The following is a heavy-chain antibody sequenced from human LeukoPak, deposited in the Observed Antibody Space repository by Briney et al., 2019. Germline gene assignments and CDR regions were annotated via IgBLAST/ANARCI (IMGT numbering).Heavy chain of an antibody. CDR1: GYTFTSYY. V-gene: IGHV1-46*01. CDR2: INPSGGST. CDR3: GRGRRARDYYYYMDV. J-gene: IGHJ6*03. D-gene: IGHD3-10*01. Sequence: AASVKVSCKASGYTFTSYYMHWVRQAPGQGLEWMGIINPSGGSTSYAQKFQGRVTMTRDTSTSTVYMELSSLRSEDTAVYYCGRGRRARDYYYYMDVWGKGTTVTVSS.